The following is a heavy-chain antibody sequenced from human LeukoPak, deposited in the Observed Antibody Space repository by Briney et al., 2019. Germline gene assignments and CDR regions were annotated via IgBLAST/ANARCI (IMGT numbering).Heavy chain of an antibody. D-gene: IGHD1-26*01. CDR2: ISWNSGSI. CDR3: VKDLTWRRGIYSGDGFDI. CDR1: GFRFDDYA. V-gene: IGHV3-9*01. J-gene: IGHJ3*02. Sequence: PGGSLRLSCEASGFRFDDYAMHWVRQAPGKGLEWVSGISWNSGSIGYADSVKGRFTISRDNAKNSLYLQMNSLRAEDTALYYCVKDLTWRRGIYSGDGFDIWGQGTMVTVSS.